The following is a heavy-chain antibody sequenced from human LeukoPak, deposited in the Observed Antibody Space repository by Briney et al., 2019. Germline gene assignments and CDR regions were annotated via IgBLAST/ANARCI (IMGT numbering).Heavy chain of an antibody. Sequence: GGSLRLSCAASGFTFSSYAMSWVRQAPGKGLEWVSAISGSGGSTYYADSVKGRFTISRDNSKNTLYLQMNSLRAEDTAVYYCAKTEALVTIFGVVIMGGFDYWGQGTLVTVSS. J-gene: IGHJ4*02. CDR2: ISGSGGST. CDR3: AKTEALVTIFGVVIMGGFDY. D-gene: IGHD3-3*01. CDR1: GFTFSSYA. V-gene: IGHV3-23*01.